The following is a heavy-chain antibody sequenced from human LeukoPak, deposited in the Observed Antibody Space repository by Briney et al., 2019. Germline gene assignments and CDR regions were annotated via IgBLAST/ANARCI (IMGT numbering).Heavy chain of an antibody. V-gene: IGHV3-23*01. Sequence: GGSLRLSCAASGFTFSSYAMSWVRQAPGKGLEWVSAISGSGGSTYYADSVKGRFTISRDNSKNTLYLQMNSLRAEDTAVYYRAKGATKYSYGGTDYWGQGTLVTVSS. D-gene: IGHD5-18*01. J-gene: IGHJ4*02. CDR1: GFTFSSYA. CDR2: ISGSGGST. CDR3: AKGATKYSYGGTDY.